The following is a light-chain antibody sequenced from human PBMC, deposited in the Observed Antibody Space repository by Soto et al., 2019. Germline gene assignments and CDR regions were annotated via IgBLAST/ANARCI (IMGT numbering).Light chain of an antibody. CDR1: ETIGEY. Sequence: DIQMTQSPSSLSASVGECVSITCRASETIGEYLNWYCHRPERAPKLLIYSASNLPNGVPQRFRGYGSGTDFTLTISSLLPEDFATYYCDQVYSDPPTFGQGTKLDVK. CDR3: DQVYSDPPT. J-gene: IGKJ2*01. V-gene: IGKV1-39*01. CDR2: SAS.